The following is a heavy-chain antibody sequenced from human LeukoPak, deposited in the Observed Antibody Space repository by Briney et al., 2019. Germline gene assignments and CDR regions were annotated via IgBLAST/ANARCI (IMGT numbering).Heavy chain of an antibody. J-gene: IGHJ4*02. D-gene: IGHD7-27*01. V-gene: IGHV4-4*02. Sequence: SETLSLTCAVSGDSVSRSHWWNWVRQPPGKGLEWIGETSQSGDTKYNPSLKSRVTVSADKPKSQFSLKLTSVTAADSAVYYCATNVGKTFDHWGQGVLVTVSS. CDR1: GDSVSRSHW. CDR3: ATNVGKTFDH. CDR2: TSQSGDT.